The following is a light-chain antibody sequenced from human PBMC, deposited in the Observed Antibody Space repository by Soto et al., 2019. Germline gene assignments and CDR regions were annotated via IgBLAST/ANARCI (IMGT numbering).Light chain of an antibody. Sequence: QSALTQPASVSGSPGQSITISCTGSSSDVGYYNYVSWYQQQPGKAPKLIIYDVSDRPSGVSNRFSGSKSANTASLTISGLQAEDEADYYCSSYSDNSTLFGGGTKVTVL. CDR3: SSYSDNSTL. CDR2: DVS. V-gene: IGLV2-14*01. CDR1: SSDVGYYNY. J-gene: IGLJ3*02.